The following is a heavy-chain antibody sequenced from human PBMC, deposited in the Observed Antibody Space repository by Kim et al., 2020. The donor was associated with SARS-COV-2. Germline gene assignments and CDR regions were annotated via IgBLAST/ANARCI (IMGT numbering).Heavy chain of an antibody. D-gene: IGHD1-26*01. CDR1: GFTLSSYA. CDR2: IYSGGTGT. CDR3: ARDSRGYTGIRLSFDI. V-gene: IGHV3-23*03. Sequence: GGSLRPSCAASGFTLSSYAMSWVRQAPGMGLEWVSVIYSGGTGTNYADSVKGRFTISRDSAKNTLYLQMNSLTAEDTALYYCARDSRGYTGIRLSFDIWG. J-gene: IGHJ3*02.